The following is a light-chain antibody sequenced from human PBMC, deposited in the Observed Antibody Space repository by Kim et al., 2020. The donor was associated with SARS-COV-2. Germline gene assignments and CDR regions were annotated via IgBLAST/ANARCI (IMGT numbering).Light chain of an antibody. CDR3: QQYNDWPPYT. CDR2: GAS. V-gene: IGKV3-15*01. J-gene: IGKJ2*01. Sequence: EIVMTQSPATLSVSPGERATLSCRASQSVSSNLAWYQQKPGQGPRLLIYGASTRATDIPARFGGSGSGTEFTLTISSLQSEDFAVYYCQQYNDWPPYTFGQGTKLEIK. CDR1: QSVSSN.